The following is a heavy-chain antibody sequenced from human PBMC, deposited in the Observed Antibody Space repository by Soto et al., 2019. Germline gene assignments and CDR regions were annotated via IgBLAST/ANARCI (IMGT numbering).Heavy chain of an antibody. CDR3: ATDLPGGEDGNYGMDV. CDR2: LSVSGGRI. D-gene: IGHD2-21*01. V-gene: IGHV3-23*01. CDR1: GITFSNYA. J-gene: IGHJ6*02. Sequence: QLLESGGGLVQPGGSLRLSCAASGITFSNYAMSWVRQTPGKGLEWVSGLSVSGGRIYYADSVKGRFTISRDTSKNTLYLQMNSLRAEDTAVYYCATDLPGGEDGNYGMDVWGQGTTVTVSS.